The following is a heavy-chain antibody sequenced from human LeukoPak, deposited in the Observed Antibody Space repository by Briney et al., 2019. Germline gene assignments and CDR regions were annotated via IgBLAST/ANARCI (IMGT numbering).Heavy chain of an antibody. D-gene: IGHD3-22*01. V-gene: IGHV3-49*05. J-gene: IGHJ4*02. CDR2: IRNKAYGGTA. Sequence: KAGGSLRLSCTASGFTFGDDAMSWFRQAPGKGLQWVGFIRNKAYGGTAEYAASVKGRFTVSRDDSKSIAYLQMSSLKTEDTGVYYCARFPYDPLRSDYWGQGTLVTVSS. CDR1: GFTFGDDA. CDR3: ARFPYDPLRSDY.